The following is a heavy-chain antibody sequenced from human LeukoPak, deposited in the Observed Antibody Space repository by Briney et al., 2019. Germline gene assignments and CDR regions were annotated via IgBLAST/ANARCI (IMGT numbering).Heavy chain of an antibody. CDR3: VRNVEDIVVVPAAAL. J-gene: IGHJ3*01. Sequence: PGGSLRLSCAASGFTFNTYAMSWVRQAPGKGLEWVSGMNGGGISTYYADSVKGRFTISRDNSKNMLYLQMNSLRAEDTALYYCVRNVEDIVVVPAAALWGQGTMVAVSS. CDR1: GFTFNTYA. V-gene: IGHV3-23*01. CDR2: MNGGGIST. D-gene: IGHD2-2*01.